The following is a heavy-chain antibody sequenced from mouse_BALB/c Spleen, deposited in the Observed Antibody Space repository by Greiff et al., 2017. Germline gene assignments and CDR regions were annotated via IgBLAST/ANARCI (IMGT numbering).Heavy chain of an antibody. Sequence: DLVKPGASVKLSCKASGYTFTSYWINWIKQRPGQGLEWIGRIAPGSGSTYYNEMFKGKATLTVDTSSSTAYIQLSSLSSEDSAVYFCARGTAMDYWGQGTSVTVSS. D-gene: IGHD3-3*01. V-gene: IGHV1S41*01. CDR2: IAPGSGST. CDR3: ARGTAMDY. J-gene: IGHJ4*01. CDR1: GYTFTSYW.